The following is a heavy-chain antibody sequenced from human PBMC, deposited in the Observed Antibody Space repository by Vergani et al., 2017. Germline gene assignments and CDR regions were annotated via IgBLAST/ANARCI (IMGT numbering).Heavy chain of an antibody. V-gene: IGHV4-59*11. Sequence: QLQLQESGPGLVKPSETLSLTCTVSGGSINYHYWSWIRQPPGRGLEWIGYIYYRGSTNYNPSLKSRVTISIDTSKNQFSLKLSSVTAADTAVYYCASGYYAMTNWYFDLWGRGTPVTVSS. CDR2: IYYRGST. CDR3: ASGYYAMTNWYFDL. J-gene: IGHJ2*01. D-gene: IGHD2-2*03. CDR1: GGSINYHY.